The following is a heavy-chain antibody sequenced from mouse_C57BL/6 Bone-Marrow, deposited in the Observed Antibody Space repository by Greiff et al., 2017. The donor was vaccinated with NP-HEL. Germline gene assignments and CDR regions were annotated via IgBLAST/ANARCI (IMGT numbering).Heavy chain of an antibody. D-gene: IGHD2-4*01. CDR3: AKHPYYDYDEAMDY. V-gene: IGHV2-5*01. J-gene: IGHJ4*01. Sequence: VKVEESGPGLVQPSQSLSITCTVSGFSLTSYGVHWVRQSPGKGLEWLGVIWRGGSTDYNAAFMSRLSITKDNSKSQVFFKMNSLQADDTAIYYCAKHPYYDYDEAMDYWGQGTSVTVSS. CDR1: GFSLTSYG. CDR2: IWRGGST.